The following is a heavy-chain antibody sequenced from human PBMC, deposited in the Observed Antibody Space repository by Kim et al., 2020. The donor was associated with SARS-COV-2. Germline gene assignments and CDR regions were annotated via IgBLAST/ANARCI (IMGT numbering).Heavy chain of an antibody. D-gene: IGHD3-10*01. CDR3: ARYGSGSYYYYYYGMDV. Sequence: GESLKISCKGSGYSFTSYWIGWVRQMPGKGLEWMGIIYPGDSDTRYSPSFQGQVTISADKSISTAYLQWSSLKASDTAMYYCARYGSGSYYYYYYGMDVWGQGTTVTVSS. V-gene: IGHV5-51*01. J-gene: IGHJ6*02. CDR1: GYSFTSYW. CDR2: IYPGDSDT.